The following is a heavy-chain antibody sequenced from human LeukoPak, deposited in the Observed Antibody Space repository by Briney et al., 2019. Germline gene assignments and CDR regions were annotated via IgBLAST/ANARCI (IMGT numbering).Heavy chain of an antibody. CDR2: ISTDGSQT. CDR1: GLTFSTYA. J-gene: IGHJ4*02. V-gene: IGHV3-74*01. Sequence: GGSLRPSCAASGLTFSTYAMHWVRQAPGKGLMWVSQISTDGSQTFYADSVKGRFTISRDNAKNTLFLQMDSLRPEDTAVYYCVRSLRSADFWGQGTLVTVSS. CDR3: VRSLRSADF.